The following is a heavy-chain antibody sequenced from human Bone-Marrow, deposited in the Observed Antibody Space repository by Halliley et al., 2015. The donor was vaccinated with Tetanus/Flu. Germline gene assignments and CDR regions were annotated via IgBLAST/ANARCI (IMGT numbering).Heavy chain of an antibody. CDR3: ARQGYSSLLYAFDI. J-gene: IGHJ3*02. D-gene: IGHD5-18*01. Sequence: GRIEPSGSYTKDSPSFQGHVTMSADKSISTACLQWSSLTASDTAIYYCARQGYSSLLYAFDIWGQGTMVTVSS. V-gene: IGHV5-10-1*01. CDR2: IEPSGSYT.